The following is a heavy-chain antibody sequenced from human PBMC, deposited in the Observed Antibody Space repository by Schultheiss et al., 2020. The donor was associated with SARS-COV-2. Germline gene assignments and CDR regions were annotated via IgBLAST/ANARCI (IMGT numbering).Heavy chain of an antibody. V-gene: IGHV4-34*01. D-gene: IGHD5-18*01. CDR3: AREPRGFSYGTFDY. CDR1: GGSFTGYY. J-gene: IGHJ4*02. CDR2: INHSGTT. Sequence: GSLRLSCAVNGGSFTGYYWSWIRQPQGKGPEWIGEINHSGTTNYNPSLKSRVTMSVDTSKNQISLSLSSVTAADTAVYYCAREPRGFSYGTFDYWGQGTLVTVSS.